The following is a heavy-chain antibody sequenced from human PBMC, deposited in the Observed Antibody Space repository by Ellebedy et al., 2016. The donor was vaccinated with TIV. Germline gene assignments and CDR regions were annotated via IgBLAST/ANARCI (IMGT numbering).Heavy chain of an antibody. CDR2: IIPIFGTA. J-gene: IGHJ4*02. D-gene: IGHD3-10*01. CDR3: AKEGRIYYGSGSYRPAYFDY. CDR1: GYTFTSYG. V-gene: IGHV1-69*13. Sequence: ASVKVSCKASGYTFTSYGISWVRQAPGQGLEWMGGIIPIFGTANYAQKFQGRVTITADESTSTAYMELSSLRSEDTAVYYCAKEGRIYYGSGSYRPAYFDYWGQGTLVTVSS.